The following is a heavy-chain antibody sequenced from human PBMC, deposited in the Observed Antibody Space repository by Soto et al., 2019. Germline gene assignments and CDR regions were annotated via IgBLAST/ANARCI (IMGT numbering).Heavy chain of an antibody. D-gene: IGHD2-15*01. CDR1: GYTFTGYY. J-gene: IGHJ4*02. V-gene: IGHV1-2*04. Sequence: ASVKVSCKASGYTFTGYYMHWVRQAPGQGLEWMGWINPNSGGTNYAQKFQGWVTMTRDTSISTAYMELSRLRSDDTAVYYCAREEAATPYGLDYWGQGTLVTSPQ. CDR2: INPNSGGT. CDR3: AREEAATPYGLDY.